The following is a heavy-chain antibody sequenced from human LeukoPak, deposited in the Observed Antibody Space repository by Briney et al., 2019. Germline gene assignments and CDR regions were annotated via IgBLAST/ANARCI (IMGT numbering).Heavy chain of an antibody. D-gene: IGHD6-13*01. CDR2: ISGSGDNT. CDR1: GFTFSSYA. CDR3: AKEPQQLTYGMDV. J-gene: IGHJ6*02. V-gene: IGHV3-23*01. Sequence: GGSLRLSCAASGFTFSSYAMSWVRQVPGKGLEWVSVISGSGDNTYYADSVKGRFTISRDNSKNTLYLQMNSLRAEDTAVYYCAKEPQQLTYGMDVWGQGTTVTVSS.